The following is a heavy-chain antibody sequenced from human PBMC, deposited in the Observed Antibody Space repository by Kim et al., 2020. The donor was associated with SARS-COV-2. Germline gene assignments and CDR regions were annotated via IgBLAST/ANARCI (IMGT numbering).Heavy chain of an antibody. CDR2: TDWNDDK. CDR3: ARGGYSGYDSPDYFDY. J-gene: IGHJ4*02. D-gene: IGHD5-12*01. V-gene: IGHV2-70*01. CDR1: GFSFSTSGIC. Sequence: SGPTLVRLTQTLTLTCTFSGFSFSTSGICVSWIRQPPGKALEWLALTDWNDDKYYSTSLKTRLTISKDTSKNQVVLIMTNMEPGDTATYYCARGGYSGYDSPDYFDYWGQGTLVTVSS.